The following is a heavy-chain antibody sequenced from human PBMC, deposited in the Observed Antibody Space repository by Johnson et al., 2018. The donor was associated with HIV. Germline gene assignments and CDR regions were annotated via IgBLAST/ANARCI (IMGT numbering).Heavy chain of an antibody. D-gene: IGHD4-17*01. CDR1: GFTFSSYA. Sequence: QVQLVESGGGVVQPGRSLRLSCAASGFTFSSYAMHWVRQAPAKGLEWVAVISYDGSDKYYADSVKGRFTISRDSSKNTLYLQMNSLRAEDTAVYYCAKRRSDYGDYDAFDIWGQGTMVTVSS. CDR2: ISYDGSDK. V-gene: IGHV3-30*04. CDR3: AKRRSDYGDYDAFDI. J-gene: IGHJ3*02.